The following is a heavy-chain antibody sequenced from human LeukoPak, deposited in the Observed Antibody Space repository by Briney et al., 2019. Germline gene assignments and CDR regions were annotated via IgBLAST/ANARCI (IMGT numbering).Heavy chain of an antibody. J-gene: IGHJ4*02. D-gene: IGHD6-19*01. V-gene: IGHV1-18*01. Sequence: ASVKVSCKASGYTFTSYGISWVRQAPGQGLEWMGWISAYNGNTNYAQKLQGRATMTTDTPTSTAYMELRSLRSDDTAVYYCARDRGSGWQGSFDYWGQGTLVTVSS. CDR1: GYTFTSYG. CDR3: ARDRGSGWQGSFDY. CDR2: ISAYNGNT.